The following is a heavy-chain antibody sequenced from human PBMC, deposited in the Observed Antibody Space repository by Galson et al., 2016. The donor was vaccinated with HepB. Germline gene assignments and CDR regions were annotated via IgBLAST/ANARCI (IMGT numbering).Heavy chain of an antibody. J-gene: IGHJ4*02. CDR1: GFTFSHYW. CDR2: IKQDGSDI. CDR3: VREGRFTGFDY. Sequence: SLRLSCAASGFTFSHYWMSWVRQAPGKGLEWVANIKQDGSDIYYVDSVKGRFTISRDNANNSLYLQMNSLRGEDTAVYYCVREGRFTGFDYWGQGTPVTVSS. V-gene: IGHV3-7*03. D-gene: IGHD1-26*01.